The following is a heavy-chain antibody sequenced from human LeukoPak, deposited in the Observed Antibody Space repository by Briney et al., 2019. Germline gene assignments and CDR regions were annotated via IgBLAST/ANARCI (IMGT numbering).Heavy chain of an antibody. V-gene: IGHV1-2*02. CDR2: INPNSGGT. J-gene: IGHJ2*01. CDR3: ARPVVEMATSKGWYFDL. D-gene: IGHD5-24*01. CDR1: GYTFTDYY. Sequence: ASVKVSCKASGYTFTDYYMHWVRQAPGQGLEWMGWINPNSGGTNYAQKFQGRVTMTRDTSISTVYMELSSLRSEDTAVYYCARPVVEMATSKGWYFDLWGRGTLVTVSS.